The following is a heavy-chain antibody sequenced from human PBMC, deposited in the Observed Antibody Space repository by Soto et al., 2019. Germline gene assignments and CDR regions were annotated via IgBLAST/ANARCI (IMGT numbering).Heavy chain of an antibody. CDR2: ISYDGSNK. CDR3: AKDWGKIAVAGTGFDY. CDR1: GFTFSSYG. D-gene: IGHD6-19*01. V-gene: IGHV3-30*18. Sequence: QVQLVESGGGVVQPWRSLRLSCAASGFTFSSYGMHWVRQAPGKGLEWVAVISYDGSNKYYADSVKGRFTISRDNSKNTLYLQMNSLRAEDTAVYYCAKDWGKIAVAGTGFDYWGQGTLVTVSS. J-gene: IGHJ4*02.